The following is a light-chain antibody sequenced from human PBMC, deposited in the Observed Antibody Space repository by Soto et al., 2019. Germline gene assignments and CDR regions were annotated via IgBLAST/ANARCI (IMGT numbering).Light chain of an antibody. CDR3: QQYDTYPVT. Sequence: DIQVTQSPSSLSASVGDRVTITCRASQNISTWLVWYQERPGKAPKSLIFGASSLERGVPSRFSGSGSGTDFTLTIISLQPEDFATYYCQQYDTYPVTFGGGTKVEI. CDR2: GAS. V-gene: IGKV1D-16*01. J-gene: IGKJ4*01. CDR1: QNISTW.